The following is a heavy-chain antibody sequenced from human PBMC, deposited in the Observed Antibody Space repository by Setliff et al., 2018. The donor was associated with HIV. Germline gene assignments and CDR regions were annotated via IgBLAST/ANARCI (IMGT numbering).Heavy chain of an antibody. CDR2: VDPEDGEA. J-gene: IGHJ6*03. CDR1: GYTFTDYY. Sequence: ASVKVSCKASGYTFTDYYMHWVQQAPGKGLEWMGRVDPEDGEARYAEKFQGRVTITADTSTDTAYMELNSLRPEDTAVYYCTRYGSGRSAGNNYNYNYMDVWGKGTTVTVSS. V-gene: IGHV1-69-2*01. CDR3: TRYGSGRSAGNNYNYNYMDV. D-gene: IGHD3-10*01.